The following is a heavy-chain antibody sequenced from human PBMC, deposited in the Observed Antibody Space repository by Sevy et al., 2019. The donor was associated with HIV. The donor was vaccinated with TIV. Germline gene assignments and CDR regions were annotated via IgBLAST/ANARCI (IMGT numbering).Heavy chain of an antibody. D-gene: IGHD1-26*01. J-gene: IGHJ4*02. V-gene: IGHV4-30-4*01. CDR3: ARDPGFGSRDF. CDR2: IYYSAST. CDR1: GGSINSGDYY. Sequence: SETLSLTCTVSGGSINSGDYYWSWIRQPPGKGLEWIGYIYYSASTYYNPSLKSRVTMSVDTSKSHFSLRLSSVTAADTAVYYCARDPGFGSRDFWGQGTLVTVSS.